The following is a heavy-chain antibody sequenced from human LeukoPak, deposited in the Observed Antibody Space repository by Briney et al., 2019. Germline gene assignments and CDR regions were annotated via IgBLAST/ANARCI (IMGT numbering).Heavy chain of an antibody. D-gene: IGHD1-1*01. V-gene: IGHV3-7*01. Sequence: GGSLRLSCAASGFTFSSYGMSWVRQAPGKGLEWVAHIRPDGGETEYVDSVKGRFTISRDNAKHSLHLQMHSLSAEATAVYYCAQVGPLARRGGFAYWGQATLVTVYS. CDR3: AQVGPLARRGGFAY. J-gene: IGHJ4*02. CDR2: IRPDGGET. CDR1: GFTFSSYG.